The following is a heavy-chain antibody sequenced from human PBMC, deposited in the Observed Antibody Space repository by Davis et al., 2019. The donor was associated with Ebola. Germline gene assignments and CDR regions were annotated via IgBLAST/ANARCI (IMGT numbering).Heavy chain of an antibody. D-gene: IGHD4-11*01. J-gene: IGHJ6*03. V-gene: IGHV3-73*01. CDR2: IRSKANSYAT. CDR1: GFTFSGSA. Sequence: GESLKISCAASGFTFSGSAMPWVRQASGQGLEWVGRIRSKANSYATAYAASVKGRFTISRDDSKNTAYLQMNSLKTEDTAVYYCTSPVTTVTTAYYYYMDVWGKGTTVTVSS. CDR3: TSPVTTVTTAYYYYMDV.